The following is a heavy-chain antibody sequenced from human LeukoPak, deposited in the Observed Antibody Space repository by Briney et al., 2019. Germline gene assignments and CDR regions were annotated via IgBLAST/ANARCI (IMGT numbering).Heavy chain of an antibody. CDR1: GYTFTGYY. Sequence: GASVKVSCKASGYTFTGYYMHWVRQAPGQGLEWMGWINPNSGGTNYAQKFQGRVTMTTDTSTSTAYMELRSLRSDDTAVYYCARAESVGSAFDIWGQGTMVTVSS. V-gene: IGHV1-2*02. CDR2: INPNSGGT. D-gene: IGHD2-15*01. J-gene: IGHJ3*02. CDR3: ARAESVGSAFDI.